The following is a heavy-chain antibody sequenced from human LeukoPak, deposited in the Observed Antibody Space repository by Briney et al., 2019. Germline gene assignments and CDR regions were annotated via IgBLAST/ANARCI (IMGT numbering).Heavy chain of an antibody. V-gene: IGHV4-4*07. CDR1: GGSNSSYY. J-gene: IGHJ5*02. Sequence: SETLSLTCTVSGGSNSSYYWSWIRQPAGKGLEWIGRIYTSGSTNYNPSLKSRVTMSVDTSKNQFSLKLSSVTAADTAVYYCARSGREWFGDEINWFDPWGQGTLVTVSS. CDR3: ARSGREWFGDEINWFDP. CDR2: IYTSGST. D-gene: IGHD3-10*01.